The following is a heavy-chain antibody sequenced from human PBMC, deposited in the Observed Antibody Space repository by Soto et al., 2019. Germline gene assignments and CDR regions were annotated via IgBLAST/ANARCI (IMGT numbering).Heavy chain of an antibody. Sequence: GSLRLSCAASGYTFSSYAMSWVRQAPGKGLEWVSVISGSGDSTYYADSVEGRFTISRDNSEDTLYLRMNSLRAEDTAVYSCARELGYCSGGNCYLEGAFDIWGQGTMVTVSS. V-gene: IGHV3-23*01. CDR2: ISGSGDST. CDR1: GYTFSSYA. J-gene: IGHJ3*02. CDR3: ARELGYCSGGNCYLEGAFDI. D-gene: IGHD2-15*01.